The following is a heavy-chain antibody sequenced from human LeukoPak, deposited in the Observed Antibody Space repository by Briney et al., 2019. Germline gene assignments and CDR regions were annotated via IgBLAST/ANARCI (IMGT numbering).Heavy chain of an antibody. Sequence: GRSLRLSCATSGFTFDDYAMHWVRQAQGKGLAWVSAISWNSGSIGYADSVKGRFTISRDNAKNSLYLQMNSLRAEDTALYYCAKENSGYGIDYWGQGTLVTVSS. D-gene: IGHD5-12*01. CDR1: GFTFDDYA. CDR3: AKENSGYGIDY. V-gene: IGHV3-9*01. CDR2: ISWNSGSI. J-gene: IGHJ4*02.